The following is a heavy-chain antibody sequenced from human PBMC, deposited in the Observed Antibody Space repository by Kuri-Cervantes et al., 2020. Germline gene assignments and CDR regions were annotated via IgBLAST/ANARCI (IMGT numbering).Heavy chain of an antibody. CDR3: ARDLAGDY. CDR1: GGTFSSYA. Sequence: ASVKVSCKASGGTFSSYAISWVRQAPGQGLEWMGIINPSGGSTSYAQKFQGRVTMTRDTSTSTAYMELRSLRSDDTAVYYCARDLAGDYWGQGTLVTVSS. D-gene: IGHD3-10*01. CDR2: INPSGGST. J-gene: IGHJ4*02. V-gene: IGHV1-46*01.